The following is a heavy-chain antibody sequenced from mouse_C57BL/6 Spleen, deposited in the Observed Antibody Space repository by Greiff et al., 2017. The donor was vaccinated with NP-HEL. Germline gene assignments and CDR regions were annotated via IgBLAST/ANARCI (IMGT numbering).Heavy chain of an antibody. D-gene: IGHD2-3*01. CDR2: IDPSDSYP. CDR1: GYTFTSYW. CDR3: ARLMVPYWYFDV. V-gene: IGHV1-69*01. Sequence: VQLQQPGAELVMPGASVKLSCKASGYTFTSYWMHWVKQRPGQGLEWIGEIDPSDSYPNYNQKFKGKSTLTVDKSSSTAYMQLSSLTSEDSAVYYCARLMVPYWYFDVWGTGTTVTVSS. J-gene: IGHJ1*03.